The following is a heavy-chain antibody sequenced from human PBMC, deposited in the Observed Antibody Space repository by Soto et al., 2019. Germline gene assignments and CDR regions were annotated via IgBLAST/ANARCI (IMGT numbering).Heavy chain of an antibody. J-gene: IGHJ4*02. Sequence: QLQLQESGPGLVKPSETLSLTCTVSGGSISTSSYYWGWIRQPPGKGLEWIGSIYYSGSTYYNPSLKSRVTISVDTSKNQFSLKLSSVTASDTAVYYCARDYDSSGDYWGQGTLVTVSS. CDR1: GGSISTSSYY. CDR3: ARDYDSSGDY. CDR2: IYYSGST. V-gene: IGHV4-39*01. D-gene: IGHD3-22*01.